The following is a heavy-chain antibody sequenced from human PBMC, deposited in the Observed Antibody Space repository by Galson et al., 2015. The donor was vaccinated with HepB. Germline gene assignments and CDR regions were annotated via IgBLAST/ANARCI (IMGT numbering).Heavy chain of an antibody. J-gene: IGHJ4*02. CDR1: GFTFSSYA. Sequence: SLRLSCAASGFTFSSYAMHWVRQAPGKGPEWVAVISYGGSNKYYADSVKGRFTISRDNSKNTLYLQMNSLRAEDTAVYYCARASGFRIAAAGTYFDYWGQGTLVTVSS. V-gene: IGHV3-30-3*01. D-gene: IGHD6-13*01. CDR3: ARASGFRIAAAGTYFDY. CDR2: ISYGGSNK.